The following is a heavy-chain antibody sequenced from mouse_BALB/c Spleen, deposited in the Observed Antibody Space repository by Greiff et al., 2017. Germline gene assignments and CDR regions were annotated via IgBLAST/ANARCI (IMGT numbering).Heavy chain of an antibody. CDR2: IDPEHGNT. V-gene: IGHV14-1*02. Sequence: EVQLQQSGAELVRPGALVKLSCKASGFNIKDYYMHWVKQRPEQGLEWIGWIDPEHGNTIYDPKFQGKASITADTSSNTADLQLSSLTSEDTAVYYCAEGDFYFDYWGQGTTLTVAS. CDR3: AEGDFYFDY. CDR1: GFNIKDYY. D-gene: IGHD3-3*01. J-gene: IGHJ2*01.